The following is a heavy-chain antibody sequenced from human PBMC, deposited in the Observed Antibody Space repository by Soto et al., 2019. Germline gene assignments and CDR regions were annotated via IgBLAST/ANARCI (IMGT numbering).Heavy chain of an antibody. J-gene: IGHJ4*02. D-gene: IGHD2-15*01. CDR1: GFTFSSYG. CDR2: ISYDGSNK. V-gene: IGHV3-30*03. Sequence: HPVGSLRLSCAASGFTFSSYGMHWVRQAPGKGLEWVAVISYDGSNKYYADSVKGRFTISRDNSKNTLYLQMNSLRAEDTAVYYYAYCSGGSCYSLDYWGQGTLVTVSS. CDR3: AYCSGGSCYSLDY.